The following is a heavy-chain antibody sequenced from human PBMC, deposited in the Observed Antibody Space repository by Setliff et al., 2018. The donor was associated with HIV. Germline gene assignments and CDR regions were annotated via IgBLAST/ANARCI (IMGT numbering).Heavy chain of an antibody. CDR1: GGSITSYY. Sequence: SETLSLTCSVSGGSITSYYWSWIRQPPGKGLEWIGYIYYTGSTNYNPSLKGRVTISVDTSKNHFSLKLFSVTAADTAVYYCARSTGSTYHYYYMDVWGKGTTVTVSS. CDR3: ARSTGSTYHYYYMDV. J-gene: IGHJ6*03. CDR2: IYYTGST. V-gene: IGHV4-59*01.